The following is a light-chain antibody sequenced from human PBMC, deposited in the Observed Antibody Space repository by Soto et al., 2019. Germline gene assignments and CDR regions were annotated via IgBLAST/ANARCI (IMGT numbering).Light chain of an antibody. J-gene: IGKJ5*01. CDR1: QSVSSSY. V-gene: IGKV3-20*01. CDR3: QQYNNWPPNT. Sequence: EIVLTQSPGTLSLSPGERATLSCRASQSVSSSYFAWYQQKPGQAPRLLIYGASSRATGIPDRFSGSGSGTDFTLTISRLEPEDFAVYYCQQYNNWPPNTFGQGTRLDI. CDR2: GAS.